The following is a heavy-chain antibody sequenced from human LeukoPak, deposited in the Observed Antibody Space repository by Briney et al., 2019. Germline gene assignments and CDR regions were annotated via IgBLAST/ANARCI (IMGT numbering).Heavy chain of an antibody. Sequence: GESLKISCKGSGYSFTSYWIGWVRQMPGKGLEWMGIIYPGDSNTRYSPSFQGQVTISADKSISTAYLQWSSLRASDTAMYYCARFSGSALRENWFDPWGQGTPVTVSS. CDR1: GYSFTSYW. CDR3: ARFSGSALRENWFDP. V-gene: IGHV5-51*01. J-gene: IGHJ5*02. D-gene: IGHD3-16*01. CDR2: IYPGDSNT.